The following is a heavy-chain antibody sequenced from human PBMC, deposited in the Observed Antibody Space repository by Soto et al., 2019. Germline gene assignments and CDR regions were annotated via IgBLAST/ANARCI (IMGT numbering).Heavy chain of an antibody. Sequence: SETLSLTCTVSGGSMSSYYWSWIRQPPGKGLEWIGYIFHSGSTNYNSSLKSRVTISVDTSKNQFSLKLSSVTAADTAVYYRAGEFRTSYSFWFDPWGQGTLVTVSS. CDR2: IFHSGST. CDR3: AGEFRTSYSFWFDP. V-gene: IGHV4-59*01. J-gene: IGHJ5*02. D-gene: IGHD2-21*01. CDR1: GGSMSSYY.